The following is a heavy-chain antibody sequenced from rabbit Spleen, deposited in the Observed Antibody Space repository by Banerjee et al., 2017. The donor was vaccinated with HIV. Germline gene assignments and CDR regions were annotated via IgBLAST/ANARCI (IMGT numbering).Heavy chain of an antibody. CDR1: GFSLSSNYY. CDR3: ARDLVAVIGWNFNL. Sequence: QSLEESGGDLVKPGASLTLTCTASGFSLSSNYYMCWVRQAPGKGLEWIGCVNTGSDGTYYATWAKGRFTISKTSTTVTLQMTSLTAADTATYFCARDLVAVIGWNFNLWGQGTLVTVS. J-gene: IGHJ4*01. CDR2: VNTGSDGT. D-gene: IGHD1-1*01. V-gene: IGHV1S40*01.